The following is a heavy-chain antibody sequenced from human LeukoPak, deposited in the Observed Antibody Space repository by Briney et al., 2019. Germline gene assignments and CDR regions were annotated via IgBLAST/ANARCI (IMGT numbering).Heavy chain of an antibody. V-gene: IGHV1-2*02. D-gene: IGHD5-18*01. Sequence: WASVKVSCKASGYTFTGYYMHWVRQAPGQGLEWMGWINPNSGGTNYAQKFQGRVTMTRDTSISTAYMELSRLRSDDPAVYYCARDKPAMGPFYYYYGMDVWGQGTTVTVSS. CDR2: INPNSGGT. CDR1: GYTFTGYY. J-gene: IGHJ6*02. CDR3: ARDKPAMGPFYYYYGMDV.